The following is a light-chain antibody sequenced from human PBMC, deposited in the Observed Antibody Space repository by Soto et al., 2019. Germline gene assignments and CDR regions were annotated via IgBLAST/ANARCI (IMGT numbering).Light chain of an antibody. V-gene: IGLV2-14*01. Sequence: QSALTQPAYVSGSPGQSITISCTGTSSDIGGYNYVSWYQQHPGKAPKIMIYDVSNRPSGVSNRFSGSKSGNTASLTISGLQAEDEADYYCSSYTSSSTHVVFGGGTKLTVL. J-gene: IGLJ2*01. CDR2: DVS. CDR3: SSYTSSSTHVV. CDR1: SSDIGGYNY.